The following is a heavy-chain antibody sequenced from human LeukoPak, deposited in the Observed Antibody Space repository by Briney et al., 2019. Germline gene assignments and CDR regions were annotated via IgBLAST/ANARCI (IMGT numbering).Heavy chain of an antibody. CDR3: AKGDSSSWYWYFDL. D-gene: IGHD6-13*01. V-gene: IGHV3-9*03. Sequence: GRSLRLSCAASGFTFDDYAMHWVRHAPGKGLEWVSGISWDSGSIGYADSVKGRFTISRDNAKNYLYLQMNSLRAEDMALYYCAKGDSSSWYWYFDLWGRGTLVTVSS. CDR1: GFTFDDYA. J-gene: IGHJ2*01. CDR2: ISWDSGSI.